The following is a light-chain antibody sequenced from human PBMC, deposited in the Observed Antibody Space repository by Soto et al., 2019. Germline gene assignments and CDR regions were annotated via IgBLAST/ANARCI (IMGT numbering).Light chain of an antibody. V-gene: IGLV2-8*01. CDR2: EVS. CDR3: SSYAGGKNFYV. J-gene: IGLJ1*01. Sequence: QSALAQPPSASGSPGQTVTISCAGTSSDAGGYDYVSWYQQHPGEAPKLIIYEVSKRPSGVPDRFSGSKSGNTASLTVSGLQAEDEADYHCSSYAGGKNFYVFGTGTKVTVL. CDR1: SSDAGGYDY.